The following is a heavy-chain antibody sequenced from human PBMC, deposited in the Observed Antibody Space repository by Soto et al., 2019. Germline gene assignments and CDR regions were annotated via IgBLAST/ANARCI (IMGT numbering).Heavy chain of an antibody. J-gene: IGHJ6*02. CDR3: ASSPRGYCSSTSCRELGHYYGMDV. V-gene: IGHV5-10-1*01. CDR2: IDPSDSYT. CDR1: GYSFTSYC. Sequence: PGDSLKISCKGSGYSFTSYCISWVRQMPGKGLEWMGRIDPSDSYTNYSPSFQGHVTISADKSISTAYLQWSSLKASDTAMYYCASSPRGYCSSTSCRELGHYYGMDVWGQGTTVTVSS. D-gene: IGHD2-2*01.